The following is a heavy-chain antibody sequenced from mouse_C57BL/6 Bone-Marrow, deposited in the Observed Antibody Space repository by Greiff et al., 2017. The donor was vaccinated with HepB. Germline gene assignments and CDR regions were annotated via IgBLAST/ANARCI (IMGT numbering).Heavy chain of an antibody. CDR3: AKLGYAMDY. CDR1: GFSLTSYG. V-gene: IGHV2-2*01. CDR2: IWRGGST. Sequence: VKLMESGPGLVQPSQSLSITCTVSGFSLTSYGVHWVRQSPGKGLEWLGVIWRGGSTDYNAAFISRLSISKDNSKSQVFFKMNSLQADDTAIYYCAKLGYAMDYWGQGTSVTVSS. J-gene: IGHJ4*01. D-gene: IGHD4-1*01.